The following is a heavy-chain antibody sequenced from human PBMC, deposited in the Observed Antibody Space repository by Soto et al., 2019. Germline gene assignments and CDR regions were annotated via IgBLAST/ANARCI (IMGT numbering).Heavy chain of an antibody. Sequence: ASVKVSCKASGYTFTSYGISWVRQAPGQGLEWMGWISAYNGNTNYAQKLQGRVTMTTDTSTSTAYMELRSLRSDDTVVYYCARDRNYDILTGYAKFDPWGQGTLVTVSS. V-gene: IGHV1-18*01. CDR3: ARDRNYDILTGYAKFDP. CDR1: GYTFTSYG. D-gene: IGHD3-9*01. J-gene: IGHJ5*02. CDR2: ISAYNGNT.